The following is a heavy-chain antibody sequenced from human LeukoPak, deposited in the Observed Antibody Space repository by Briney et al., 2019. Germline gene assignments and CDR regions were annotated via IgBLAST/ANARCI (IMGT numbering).Heavy chain of an antibody. D-gene: IGHD3-22*01. CDR1: GGSISSYY. J-gene: IGHJ4*02. CDR3: ARLPYYYDSSGYHPYYFDY. Sequence: SETLSLTCTVSGGSISSYYWSWIRQPPGKGLEWIGYIYYSGSTNYNSSLKSRVTISVDTSKNQFSLKLSSVTAADTAVYYCARLPYYYDSSGYHPYYFDYWGQGTLVTVSS. CDR2: IYYSGST. V-gene: IGHV4-59*08.